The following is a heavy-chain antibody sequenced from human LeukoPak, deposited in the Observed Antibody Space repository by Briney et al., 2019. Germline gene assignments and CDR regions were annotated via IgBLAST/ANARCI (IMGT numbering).Heavy chain of an antibody. CDR1: EFTFSRYS. CDR2: ISSSSSTI. V-gene: IGHV3-48*01. CDR3: KRGGSYYNGAFDI. D-gene: IGHD1-26*01. Sequence: GGSLRLSCAASEFTFSRYSMNWVRQAPGKGLEWVSYISSSSSTIYYADSVKGRFSISRDNAKNSLYLQMNSRIAEDTAVYYSKRGGSYYNGAFDIWCQGTMVTVSS. J-gene: IGHJ3*02.